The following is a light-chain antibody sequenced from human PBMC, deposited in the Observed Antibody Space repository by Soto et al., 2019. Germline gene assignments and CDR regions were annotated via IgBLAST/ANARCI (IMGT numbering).Light chain of an antibody. Sequence: DVVMTQSPLSLSVTLGQPASISCRSGQSLVHDDGNTYFSWFHQRPGQSPRRLFYKVSDRDSGVPDRFSGRGSVTEYTVRITRVEAEDVGVYYCMQGTHWPSTFGQGTRVEIK. J-gene: IGKJ1*01. V-gene: IGKV2-30*02. CDR1: QSLVHDDGNTY. CDR2: KVS. CDR3: MQGTHWPST.